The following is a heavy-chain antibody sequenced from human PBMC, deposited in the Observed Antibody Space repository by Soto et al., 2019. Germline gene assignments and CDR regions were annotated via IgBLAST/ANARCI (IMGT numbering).Heavy chain of an antibody. J-gene: IGHJ3*02. CDR2: ISSTGSST. Sequence: GGSLRLSCAASGFTFSDYFMSWIRQAPGRGLEWVSWISSTGSSTYYADSVKGLLTISRDNAKNSLYLQLNSLSAEDTAVYYCARAGVRGHNRAWSASSDIWGQGTMVTVSS. V-gene: IGHV3-11*01. CDR1: GFTFSDYF. D-gene: IGHD3-10*01. CDR3: ARAGVRGHNRAWSASSDI.